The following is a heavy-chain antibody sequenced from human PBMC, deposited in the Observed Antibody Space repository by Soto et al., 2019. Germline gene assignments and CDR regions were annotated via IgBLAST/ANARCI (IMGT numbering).Heavy chain of an antibody. Sequence: PSETLSLTCGVSSYSISSGFFWSWIRQPPGKGLEWVGSIYHTGDTHYNPSLRSQVSMSVDTSKNHFSLRLTYLTAADTAVYFCARDTNSLDLWGQGILVTVSS. V-gene: IGHV4-38-2*02. CDR3: ARDTNSLDL. D-gene: IGHD2-8*01. CDR2: IYHTGDT. CDR1: SYSISSGFF. J-gene: IGHJ5*02.